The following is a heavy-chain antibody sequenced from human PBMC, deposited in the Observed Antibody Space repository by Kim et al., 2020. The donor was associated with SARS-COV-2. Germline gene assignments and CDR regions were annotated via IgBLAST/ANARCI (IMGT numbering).Heavy chain of an antibody. CDR3: ARASGSYQGGAFDI. Sequence: NPSRKSRVTLSVDTPKNQFSLTLSSVTAADTAVYYCARASGSYQGGAFDIWGQGTMVTVSS. J-gene: IGHJ3*02. V-gene: IGHV4-59*01. D-gene: IGHD1-26*01.